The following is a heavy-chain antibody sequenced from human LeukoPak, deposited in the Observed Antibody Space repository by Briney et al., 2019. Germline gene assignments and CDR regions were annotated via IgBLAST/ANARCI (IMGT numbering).Heavy chain of an antibody. J-gene: IGHJ3*02. V-gene: IGHV4-59*01. Sequence: PSLNCTVSGGSISSYYWGWIREPPGEGLGWVGYIYYSGSTNYNPSLKSRVTISVDTSKNQFSLKLSSVTAADTAVYYCAREREQQLEGGAFDIWGQGTMVTVSS. CDR1: GGSISSYY. D-gene: IGHD6-13*01. CDR3: AREREQQLEGGAFDI. CDR2: IYYSGST.